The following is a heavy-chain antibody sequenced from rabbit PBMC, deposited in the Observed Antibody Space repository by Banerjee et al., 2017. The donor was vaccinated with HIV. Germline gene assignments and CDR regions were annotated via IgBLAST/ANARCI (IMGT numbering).Heavy chain of an antibody. CDR3: ARLGGDDGAFAL. V-gene: IGHV1S45*01. D-gene: IGHD2-1*01. CDR1: GFSFSNGYV. CDR2: INTISGDT. J-gene: IGHJ4*01. Sequence: QEQLEESGGDLVKPEGSLTLTCTASGFSFSNGYVMCWVRQAPGKGLEWIACINTISGDTVYATWAKGRFTISKTSSTTVTLQMASLTAADTAAYFCARLGGDDGAFALWGPGTLVTVS.